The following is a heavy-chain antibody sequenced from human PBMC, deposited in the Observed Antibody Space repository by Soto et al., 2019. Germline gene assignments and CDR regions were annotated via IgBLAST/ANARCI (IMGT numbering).Heavy chain of an antibody. CDR3: ARGRGYSYGLDP. V-gene: IGHV4-30-4*01. CDR2: ISYSGTT. Sequence: PSETLSLTCTVSGDSISSNNNYWSWIRQPPGEGLEWIGFISYSGTTSDSPSLKSRVAISLDTSKNQFSLSLSSVTAADTAVYYCARGRGYSYGLDPWGQGTLVTVSS. J-gene: IGHJ5*02. D-gene: IGHD5-18*01. CDR1: GDSISSNNNY.